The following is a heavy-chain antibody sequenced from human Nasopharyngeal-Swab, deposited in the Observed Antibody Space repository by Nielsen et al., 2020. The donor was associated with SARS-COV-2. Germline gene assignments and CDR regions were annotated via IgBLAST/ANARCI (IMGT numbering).Heavy chain of an antibody. V-gene: IGHV1-18*01. D-gene: IGHD3-22*01. CDR1: GYTFNNYG. Sequence: ASVKVSCKASGYTFNNYGISWVRQATGQGLEWMAWISTYNGTKEYAQKFQGRVTMTTDTSTSTAYLELRSLRSDDTAVYYCVRVQTVVVSTYYFDSWGQGTLVTVSS. CDR3: VRVQTVVVSTYYFDS. J-gene: IGHJ4*02. CDR2: ISTYNGTK.